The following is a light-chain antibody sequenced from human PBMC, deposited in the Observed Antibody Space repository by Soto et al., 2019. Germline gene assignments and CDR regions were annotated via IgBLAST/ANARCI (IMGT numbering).Light chain of an antibody. J-gene: IGKJ1*01. CDR2: GAS. CDR3: HQYGSSPRT. V-gene: IGKV3-20*01. Sequence: EIVLTQSPGTLSMSPGERATLSCRASQSISSNYLAWYQQKPGQAPRLLIYGASSRATGIPDRFSGSGSGTDFTLTISRLEAEDFAVYYCHQYGSSPRTFGQGTKVEFK. CDR1: QSISSNY.